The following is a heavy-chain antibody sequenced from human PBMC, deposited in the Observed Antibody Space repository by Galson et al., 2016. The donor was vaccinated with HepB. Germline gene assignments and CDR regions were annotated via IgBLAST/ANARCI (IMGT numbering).Heavy chain of an antibody. J-gene: IGHJ3*01. V-gene: IGHV2-5*02. D-gene: IGHD3-10*01. CDR1: GFSLTTGGVG. CDR3: VPRLNHLLGFDDSGSYYTFDV. Sequence: PALVKPTQTLTLTCTFSGFSLTTGGVGVGWIRQPPGKALEWLALIYWDGDERYSTSLQSRLTITKGTSKNQVVLTMTNMDPVDTATYYCVPRLNHLLGFDDSGSYYTFDVWGQGTMVTVSS. CDR2: IYWDGDE.